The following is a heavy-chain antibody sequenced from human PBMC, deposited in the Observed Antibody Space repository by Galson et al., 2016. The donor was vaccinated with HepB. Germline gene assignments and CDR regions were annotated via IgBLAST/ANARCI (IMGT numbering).Heavy chain of an antibody. Sequence: SLRLSCADSGFTFSSDSMNWVRQAPGKGLEWVSCINSHSSYKYYADSGRGRFTVSRDNARNSLYLQMRSLRAEDTAVYYCARATRGYSGYDGAFDIWGQGTMVTVSS. V-gene: IGHV3-21*01. D-gene: IGHD5-12*01. CDR1: GFTFSSDS. J-gene: IGHJ3*02. CDR3: ARATRGYSGYDGAFDI. CDR2: INSHSSYK.